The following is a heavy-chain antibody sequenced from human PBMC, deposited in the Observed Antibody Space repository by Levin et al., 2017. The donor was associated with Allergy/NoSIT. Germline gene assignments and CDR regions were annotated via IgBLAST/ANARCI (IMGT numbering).Heavy chain of an antibody. J-gene: IGHJ4*02. D-gene: IGHD1-26*01. Sequence: SQTLSLTCTVSGGSITTSPYYWGWIRQAPGKGLEWIGSISYYESTHYNSSLQSRVTISRDTSKNQFSLTLSSVTAADTAVYYCTRVYTGSAFEHWGQGTLVTVSS. CDR3: TRVYTGSAFEH. CDR1: GGSITTSPYY. CDR2: ISYYEST. V-gene: IGHV4-39*07.